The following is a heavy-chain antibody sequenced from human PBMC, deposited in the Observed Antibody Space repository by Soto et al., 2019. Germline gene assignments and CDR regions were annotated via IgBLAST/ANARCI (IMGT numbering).Heavy chain of an antibody. CDR2: IDPSDSKT. J-gene: IGHJ4*02. V-gene: IGHV5-10-1*01. CDR1: GYSFAGYW. Sequence: GESLKISWKGSGYSFAGYWITWVRQKPGKGLEGIGRIDPSDSKTYYSPSVRVHVTISLTKSSTTVFLQWSSLRASDAAMYYCARQIYDSDTGPNFQYYFDSWGQGTPVTVSS. D-gene: IGHD3-22*01. CDR3: ARQIYDSDTGPNFQYYFDS.